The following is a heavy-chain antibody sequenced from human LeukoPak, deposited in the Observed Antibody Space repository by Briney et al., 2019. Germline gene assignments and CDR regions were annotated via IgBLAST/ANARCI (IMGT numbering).Heavy chain of an antibody. Sequence: GGSLRLSCAASGFTFSSYAMSWVRQAPGKGLEWVSAISGSGGSTYYADSVKGRFTTSRDNSKNTLHLQMNSLRAEDTAVYYCAKDRDIVVVPAAPHYWGQGTLVTVSS. V-gene: IGHV3-23*01. CDR2: ISGSGGST. CDR1: GFTFSSYA. CDR3: AKDRDIVVVPAAPHY. J-gene: IGHJ4*02. D-gene: IGHD2-2*01.